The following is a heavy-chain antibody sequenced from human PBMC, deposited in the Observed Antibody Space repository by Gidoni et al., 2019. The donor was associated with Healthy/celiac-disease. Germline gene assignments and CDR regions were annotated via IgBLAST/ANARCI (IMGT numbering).Heavy chain of an antibody. D-gene: IGHD1-26*01. J-gene: IGHJ6*02. CDR1: GGSISSSSYY. V-gene: IGHV4-39*07. Sequence: QLQLQESSPGLVKPSETLSLTCTVSGGSISSSSYYWGWIRQPPGKGLEWIGSIYYSGSTYYNPSLKSRVTISVDTSKNQFSLKLSSVTAADTAVYYCARETSGSYYYYYGMDAWGQGTTVTVSS. CDR2: IYYSGST. CDR3: ARETSGSYYYYYGMDA.